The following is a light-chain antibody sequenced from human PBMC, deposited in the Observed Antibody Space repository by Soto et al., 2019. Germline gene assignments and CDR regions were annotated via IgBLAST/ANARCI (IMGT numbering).Light chain of an antibody. Sequence: DIQMTQSPSTLSASVGDRVTITCRASQSITNCLAWYQQKPGKAPKLLIFDASSLRSGVPSRFSGSGSGTEFTLTISSLQPEDFAIYYCHQHNPYSPYTFGQGTKLEIK. J-gene: IGKJ2*01. CDR3: HQHNPYSPYT. V-gene: IGKV1-5*03. CDR1: QSITNC. CDR2: DAS.